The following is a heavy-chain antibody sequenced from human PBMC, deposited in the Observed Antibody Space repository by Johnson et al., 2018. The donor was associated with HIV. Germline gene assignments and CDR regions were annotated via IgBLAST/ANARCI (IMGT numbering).Heavy chain of an antibody. CDR1: GFTFSSYG. D-gene: IGHD2-21*02. CDR3: AKPVMTAIAPLDVFDI. J-gene: IGHJ3*02. V-gene: IGHV3-30*02. Sequence: QVQLVESGGGVVQPGGSLRLSCAASGFTFSSYGMHWVRQAPGKGLEWVAFIRYDGSNKYYADSVKGRFTISRDNSKNTLYLQMNSLRAEDTAVYYCAKPVMTAIAPLDVFDIWGQGTMVTVSS. CDR2: IRYDGSNK.